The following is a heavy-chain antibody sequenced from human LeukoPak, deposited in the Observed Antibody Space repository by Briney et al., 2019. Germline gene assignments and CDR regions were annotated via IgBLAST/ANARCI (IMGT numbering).Heavy chain of an antibody. Sequence: SGTLSLTCAVSGGSISSSNWWSWVRQPPGKGLEWIGEIYHSGSTNYNPSLKSRVTISVDKSKNQFSLKLSSATAADTAVYYCARDKTTVVPYGMDVWGQGTTVTVSS. D-gene: IGHD4-23*01. CDR2: IYHSGST. CDR1: GGSISSSNW. J-gene: IGHJ6*02. V-gene: IGHV4-4*02. CDR3: ARDKTTVVPYGMDV.